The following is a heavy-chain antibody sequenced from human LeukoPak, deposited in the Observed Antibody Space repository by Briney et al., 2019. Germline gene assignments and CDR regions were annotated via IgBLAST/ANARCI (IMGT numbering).Heavy chain of an antibody. J-gene: IGHJ3*02. Sequence: PGGSLRLSCAASGFTFSSYAMHWVRQAPGKGLEWVAVISYDGSNKYYADSVKGRFMISRDNAKNSLYLQMNSLRAEDTAVYYCASLSIWGQGTMVTVSS. CDR1: GFTFSSYA. CDR2: ISYDGSNK. V-gene: IGHV3-30-3*01. CDR3: ASLSI.